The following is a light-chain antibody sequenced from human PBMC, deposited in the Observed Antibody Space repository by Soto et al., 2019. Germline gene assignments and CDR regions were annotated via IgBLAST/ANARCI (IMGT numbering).Light chain of an antibody. CDR3: SSYTSSNTWV. CDR2: DVS. V-gene: IGLV2-14*03. Sequence: QSVLTQPASVSGSPGQSITISCTGTSSDVGGYNYVSWYQQHPGKAPKLMIYDVSNRPSGVSNRFSGSKSDNTASLTISGLQAEDEANYYCSSYTSSNTWVFGGGTKLTVL. CDR1: SSDVGGYNY. J-gene: IGLJ3*02.